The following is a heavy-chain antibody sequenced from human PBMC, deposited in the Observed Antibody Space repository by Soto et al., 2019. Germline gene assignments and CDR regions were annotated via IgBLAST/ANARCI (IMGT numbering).Heavy chain of an antibody. CDR1: GYSFTSYW. CDR2: IDPSDSYT. CDR3: ARHIDTAMAGGYYGMDV. V-gene: IGHV5-10-1*01. J-gene: IGHJ6*02. D-gene: IGHD5-18*01. Sequence: GESLKISCKGSGYSFTSYWISWVRQMPGKGLEWMGRIDPSDSYTNYSPSFQGHVTISADKSISTAYLQWSSLKASDTAMYYCARHIDTAMAGGYYGMDVWGQGTTVTVSS.